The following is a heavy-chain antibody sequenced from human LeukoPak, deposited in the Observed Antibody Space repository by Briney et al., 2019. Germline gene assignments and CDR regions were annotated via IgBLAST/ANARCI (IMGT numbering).Heavy chain of an antibody. CDR3: ARGTNLDY. CDR1: GGSFSGYY. J-gene: IGHJ4*02. V-gene: IGHV4-34*01. CDR2: INHSGDT. D-gene: IGHD1-14*01. Sequence: SETLSLTCAVYGGSFSGYYWSWIRQPPGKGLEWIGEINHSGDTNYNPSLKSRVTTSVDTSKNQFSLKLNSVTAADTAVYYCARGTNLDYWGQGTLVTVSS.